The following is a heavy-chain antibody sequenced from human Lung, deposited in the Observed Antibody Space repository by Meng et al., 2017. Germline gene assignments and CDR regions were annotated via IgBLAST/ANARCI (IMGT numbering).Heavy chain of an antibody. Sequence: QLQLQESGPGLVKPSQTLSLTCTVSGGSISSGSYYWSWIRQPAGKGLEWIGRIYTSGSANYNPSLKSRVTISVDTSKNQFSLKLSSVTAADTAVYYCARVSYGGPMDYWGQGTLVTVSS. D-gene: IGHD4-23*01. CDR3: ARVSYGGPMDY. V-gene: IGHV4-61*02. CDR1: GGSISSGSYY. CDR2: IYTSGSA. J-gene: IGHJ4*02.